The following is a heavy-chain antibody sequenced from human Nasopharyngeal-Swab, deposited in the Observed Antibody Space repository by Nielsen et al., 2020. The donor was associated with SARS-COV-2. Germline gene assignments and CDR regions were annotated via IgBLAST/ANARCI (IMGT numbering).Heavy chain of an antibody. D-gene: IGHD2-15*01. V-gene: IGHV3-53*01. CDR2: IYSGGST. CDR3: AIEKVVVVAAGGWYYGMDV. Sequence: VRQAPGKGLEWVSVIYSGGSTYYADSVKGRFTISRGNSKNTLYLQMNSLRAEDTAVYYCAIEKVVVVAAGGWYYGMDVWGQGTTVTVSS. J-gene: IGHJ6*02.